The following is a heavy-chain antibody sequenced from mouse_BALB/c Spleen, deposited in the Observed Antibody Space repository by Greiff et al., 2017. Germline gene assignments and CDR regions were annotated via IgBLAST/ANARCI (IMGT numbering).Heavy chain of an antibody. J-gene: IGHJ4*01. V-gene: IGHV14-3*02. CDR3: ARVSYYDMDY. Sequence: EVQLVESGAELVKPGASVKLSCTASGFTIHDTYMHWVKQRPEQGLEWIGRIDPANGNTKYDPKSQGTATITADTSSNTAYLQLSSLTSEDTAVYYCARVSYYDMDYWGQGTTGT. CDR1: GFTIHDTY. CDR2: IDPANGNT.